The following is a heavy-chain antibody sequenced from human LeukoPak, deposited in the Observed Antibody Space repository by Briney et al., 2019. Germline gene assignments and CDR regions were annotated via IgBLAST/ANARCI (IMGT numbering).Heavy chain of an antibody. CDR3: ARGAGTFYGFDP. V-gene: IGHV4-34*01. Sequence: SETLSLTCAVYGGSFSGYYWSWIRQPPGKGLEWIGEINHSGSTNYNPSLKSRVTISVDTSKNQFSQKLSSVTAADTAVYYCARGAGTFYGFDPWGQGTLVTVSS. J-gene: IGHJ5*02. CDR2: INHSGST. D-gene: IGHD1-7*01. CDR1: GGSFSGYY.